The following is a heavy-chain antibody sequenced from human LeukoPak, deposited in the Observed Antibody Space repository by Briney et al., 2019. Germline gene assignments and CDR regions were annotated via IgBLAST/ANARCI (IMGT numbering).Heavy chain of an antibody. CDR2: IHHSGST. V-gene: IGHV4-4*02. CDR3: ARGYYHDSK. D-gene: IGHD3-22*01. Sequence: AGTLSLTCAVSGGSISTDNWWTWVRQPAGKGLEWIGEIHHSGSTNYNPSLKSRVTISVDKSKNQFSLTLSSVTAADTAVYYCARGYYHDSKWGQGTLVTVSS. CDR1: GGSISTDNW. J-gene: IGHJ4*02.